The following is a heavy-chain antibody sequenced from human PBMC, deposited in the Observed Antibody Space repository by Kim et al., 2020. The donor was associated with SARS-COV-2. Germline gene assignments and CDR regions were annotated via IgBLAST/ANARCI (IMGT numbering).Heavy chain of an antibody. CDR3: ARDYGVEMATSGRPYNWFDP. D-gene: IGHD5-12*01. J-gene: IGHJ5*02. CDR2: IIPIFVTA. V-gene: IGHV1-69*13. CDR1: GGTFSSYA. Sequence: SVKVSCKASGGTFSSYAISWVRQAPGQGLEWMGGIIPIFVTANYAQKFQGRVTITADESTSTAYMELSSLRSEDTAVYYCARDYGVEMATSGRPYNWFDPWGQGTLVTVSS.